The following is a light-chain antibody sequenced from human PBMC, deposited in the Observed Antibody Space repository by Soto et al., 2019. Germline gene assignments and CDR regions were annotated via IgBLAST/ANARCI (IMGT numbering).Light chain of an antibody. CDR2: AAS. CDR3: QQYDTSPRT. Sequence: IVMTQSPATLSVSPGERASLSCRASQSVASHLAWYQQKPGQAPRILIYAASTRATGIPDRFSGSGSGTDFSLTISSLEPEDFAVYYCQQYDTSPRTFGQGTKVDIK. V-gene: IGKV3D-15*01. J-gene: IGKJ1*01. CDR1: QSVASH.